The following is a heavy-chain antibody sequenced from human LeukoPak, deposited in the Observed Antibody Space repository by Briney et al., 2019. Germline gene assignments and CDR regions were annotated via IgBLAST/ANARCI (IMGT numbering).Heavy chain of an antibody. V-gene: IGHV4-39*01. J-gene: IGHJ5*02. Sequence: SETLSLTCTVSGGSISSSSYYWGWIRQPSGKGLEWIGTIYYDGSSYYNPSLKSRVTISVDTSKNQFSLRLRSVTAADTAVYHCARRYCSGGSCPFDPWGQGTLVTVSS. CDR1: GGSISSSSYY. CDR3: ARRYCSGGSCPFDP. D-gene: IGHD2-15*01. CDR2: IYYDGSS.